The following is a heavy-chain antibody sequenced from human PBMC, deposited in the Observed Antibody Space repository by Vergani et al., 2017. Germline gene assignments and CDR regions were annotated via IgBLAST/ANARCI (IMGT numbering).Heavy chain of an antibody. D-gene: IGHD2-15*01. CDR2: IRSKAYGGTT. CDR1: GFTFGDYA. Sequence: EVQLVESGGGLVKPGRSLRLSCTASGFTFGDYAMSWFRQAPGKGLEWVGFIRSKAYGGTTEYAASVKGRFTISRDDSKSIAYLQMNSLKTEDTAVYYCTRVPNGGYCSGGSCYPGYWGQGTLVTVSS. J-gene: IGHJ4*02. CDR3: TRVPNGGYCSGGSCYPGY. V-gene: IGHV3-49*05.